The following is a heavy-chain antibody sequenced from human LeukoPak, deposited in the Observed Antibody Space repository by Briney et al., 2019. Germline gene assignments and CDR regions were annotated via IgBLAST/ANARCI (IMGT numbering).Heavy chain of an antibody. CDR2: IYTSGST. CDR3: ARGRECSSTSCSHSAFDI. D-gene: IGHD2-2*01. Sequence: PSETLSLTCTVSGGSISSYYRSWIRQPAGKGLEWIGRIYTSGSTNYNPSLKSRVTMSVDTSKNQFSLKLSSVTAADTAVYYCARGRECSSTSCSHSAFDIWGQGTMVTVSS. J-gene: IGHJ3*02. V-gene: IGHV4-4*07. CDR1: GGSISSYY.